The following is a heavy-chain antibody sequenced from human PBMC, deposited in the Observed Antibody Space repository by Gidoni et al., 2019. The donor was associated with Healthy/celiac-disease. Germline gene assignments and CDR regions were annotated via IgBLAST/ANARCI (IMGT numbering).Heavy chain of an antibody. V-gene: IGHV4-39*01. J-gene: IGHJ5*02. CDR1: GGSISSSSYY. D-gene: IGHD2-21*01. Sequence: QLQLQESGPGLVKPSETLSLTCTVSGGSISSSSYYWGWIRQPPGKGLEWIGSIYYSGSTYYNPSLKSRVTISVDTSKNQFSLKLSSVTAADTAVYYCARHWVRFVRVRMLNWFDPWGQGTLVTVSS. CDR2: IYYSGST. CDR3: ARHWVRFVRVRMLNWFDP.